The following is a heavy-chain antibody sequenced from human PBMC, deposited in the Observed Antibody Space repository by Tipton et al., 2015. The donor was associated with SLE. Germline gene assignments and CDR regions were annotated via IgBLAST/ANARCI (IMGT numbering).Heavy chain of an antibody. Sequence: TLSLTCTVSGASISSHYWSWIRQPPGKGLEWIGYISDSGNTIDNPSLKSRLTISVDTSKNQFSLKLSSVTAADTAVYYCARVAPGGYYFDYWGQGTLVTVSS. J-gene: IGHJ4*02. CDR1: GASISSHY. D-gene: IGHD5-12*01. CDR3: ARVAPGGYYFDY. CDR2: ISDSGNT. V-gene: IGHV4-59*08.